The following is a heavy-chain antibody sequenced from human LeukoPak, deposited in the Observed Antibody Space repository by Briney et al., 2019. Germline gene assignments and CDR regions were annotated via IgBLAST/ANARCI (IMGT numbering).Heavy chain of an antibody. CDR1: GGTFSSYT. CDR3: AASTAAAGILDYYYYYMDV. CDR2: IIPILGIA. J-gene: IGHJ6*03. D-gene: IGHD6-13*01. V-gene: IGHV1-69*02. Sequence: SVKVSCKASGGTFSSYTISWVRQAPGQGLEWMGRIIPILGIANYAQKFQGRVTITAHKSTSTAYMELSSLRSEDTAVYYCAASTAAAGILDYYYYYMDVWGKGTTVTVSS.